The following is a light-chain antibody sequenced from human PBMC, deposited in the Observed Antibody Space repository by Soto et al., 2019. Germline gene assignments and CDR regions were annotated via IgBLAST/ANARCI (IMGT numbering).Light chain of an antibody. J-gene: IGLJ1*01. Sequence: QSALTQPPSVSGSPGQSVTISCTGTSSDVANYNRVSWYQQPPGTAPKLMMYEVSSRPAGIPDCFSRSKCGNTASLTISGLQADDEAAYYCSSYTSNKTHVFGTGTNLTVL. CDR1: SSDVANYNR. CDR3: SSYTSNKTHV. CDR2: EVS. V-gene: IGLV2-18*02.